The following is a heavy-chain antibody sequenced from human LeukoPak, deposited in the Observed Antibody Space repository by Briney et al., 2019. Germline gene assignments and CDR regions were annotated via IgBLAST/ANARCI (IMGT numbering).Heavy chain of an antibody. CDR1: GLTVTDYY. D-gene: IGHD2-15*01. J-gene: IGHJ3*02. CDR3: AEEWSAFDI. V-gene: IGHV3-11*04. Sequence: GGSLRLSCAASGLTVTDYYMHWIRQAPGKGLEWVSFIGGSASNIYYADSVKGRFTISRDNAKNSLYLQMNSLRAEDTAVYYCAEEWSAFDIWGQGTMVTVSS. CDR2: IGGSASNI.